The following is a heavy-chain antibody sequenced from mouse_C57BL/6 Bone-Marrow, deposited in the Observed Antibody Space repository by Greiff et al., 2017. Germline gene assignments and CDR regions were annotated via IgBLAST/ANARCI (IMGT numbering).Heavy chain of an antibody. CDR1: GFSLTSYG. V-gene: IGHV2-5*01. Sequence: VMLVESGPGLVQPSQSLSITCTVSGFSLTSYGVHWVRQSPGKGLEWLGVIWRGGSTDYNAAFMSRLSITKDNSKSQVFFKMNSLQADDTAIYYCAHGYLYYYAMDYWGQGTSVTVSS. D-gene: IGHD2-2*01. CDR3: AHGYLYYYAMDY. CDR2: IWRGGST. J-gene: IGHJ4*01.